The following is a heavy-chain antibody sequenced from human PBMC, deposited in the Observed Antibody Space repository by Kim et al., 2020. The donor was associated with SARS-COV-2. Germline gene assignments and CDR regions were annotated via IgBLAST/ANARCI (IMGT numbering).Heavy chain of an antibody. CDR1: GFTFSSYS. V-gene: IGHV3-21*01. CDR3: APVYDSPSHHLRAEYFQH. CDR2: ISSSSSYI. J-gene: IGHJ1*01. D-gene: IGHD3-22*01. Sequence: GGSLRLSCAASGFTFSSYSMNWVRQAPGKGLEWVSSISSSSSYIYYADSVKGRFTISRDNAKNSLYLQMNSLRAEDTAVYYCAPVYDSPSHHLRAEYFQHWGQGTLVTVSS.